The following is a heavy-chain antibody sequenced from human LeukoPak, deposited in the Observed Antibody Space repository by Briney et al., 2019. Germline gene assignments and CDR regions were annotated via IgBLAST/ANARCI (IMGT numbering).Heavy chain of an antibody. J-gene: IGHJ4*02. V-gene: IGHV4-34*01. CDR2: INHSGST. D-gene: IGHD1-26*01. CDR3: ARGSGSYSPFDY. CDR1: GGSFSGYY. Sequence: PSETLSLTCAVYGGSFSGYYWSWIRQPPGKGLEWIGEINHSGSTNYNPSLKSRVTISVDTSKNQFSLKLSSVTAADTAVYYCARGSGSYSPFDYWGQGTLVTVSS.